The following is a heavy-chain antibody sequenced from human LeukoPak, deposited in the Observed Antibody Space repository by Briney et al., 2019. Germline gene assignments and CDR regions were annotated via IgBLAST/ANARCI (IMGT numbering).Heavy chain of an antibody. CDR2: IIPILGMT. V-gene: IGHV1-69*04. CDR3: ARTNYYDSSGYQGAGTYYYGMDV. J-gene: IGHJ6*02. CDR1: GGTFSSYA. D-gene: IGHD3-22*01. Sequence: GASVKVSCKASGGTFSSYATTWVRQAPGQGLEWVGRIIPILGMTTYAQKFQGRVTITADKSTSTAYMELSSLRSDDTAVYYCARTNYYDSSGYQGAGTYYYGMDVWGPGTTVTVSS.